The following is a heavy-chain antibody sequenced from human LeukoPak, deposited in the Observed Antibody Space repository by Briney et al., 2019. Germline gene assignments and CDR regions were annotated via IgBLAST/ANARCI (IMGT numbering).Heavy chain of an antibody. D-gene: IGHD2-2*01. CDR2: ISSSSSYI. Sequence: PGGSLRLSCAASGFTFSSYSMNWVRQAPGKGLEWVSSISSSSSYIYYADSVKGRFTISRDNAKNSLYLQMNSLRAEDTAVYYCARDRGEYCCSTSCPSPFDYWGQGTLVTVSS. J-gene: IGHJ4*02. CDR3: ARDRGEYCCSTSCPSPFDY. V-gene: IGHV3-21*01. CDR1: GFTFSSYS.